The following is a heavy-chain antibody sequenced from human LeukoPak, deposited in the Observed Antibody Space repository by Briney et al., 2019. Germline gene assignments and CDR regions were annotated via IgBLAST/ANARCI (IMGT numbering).Heavy chain of an antibody. V-gene: IGHV5-51*01. CDR3: ARRDSSGWGSFDY. J-gene: IGHJ4*02. CDR1: GYSFTSYW. CDR2: IYPGDSDT. Sequence: GESLKISCKGSGYSFTSYWLGWVRQMPGKGLEWMGIIYPGDSDTRNSPSFQGQVTISVDKSISTAYLQWSSLKASDTAMYYCARRDSSGWGSFDYWGQGTLVTVSS. D-gene: IGHD6-19*01.